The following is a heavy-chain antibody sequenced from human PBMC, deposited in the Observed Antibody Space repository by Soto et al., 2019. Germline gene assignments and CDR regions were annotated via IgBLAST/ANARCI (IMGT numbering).Heavy chain of an antibody. J-gene: IGHJ4*02. CDR2: IYYSGST. D-gene: IGHD4-17*01. V-gene: IGHV4-39*01. Sequence: QLQLQESGPGLAKPSETLSLICTVSGGSISSTSYYWGWIRQHPGKGLEWIGNIYYSGSTSYNSSLKSRVTISVEASKNQFSLKLSSVTAADTALYYCARLTVSRGFAYWGQGTLVSVSS. CDR3: ARLTVSRGFAY. CDR1: GGSISSTSYY.